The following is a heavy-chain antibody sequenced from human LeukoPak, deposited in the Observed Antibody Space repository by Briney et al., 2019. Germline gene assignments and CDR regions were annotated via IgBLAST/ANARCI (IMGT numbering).Heavy chain of an antibody. CDR1: GGSISSGDYS. J-gene: IGHJ5*02. V-gene: IGHV4-30-2*01. CDR3: ARDTGRWFDP. Sequence: PSETLSLTCTVSGGSISSGDYSWSWIRQPPGKGLEWIGYIYHSGSTYYNPSLKSRVTISVDRSKNQFSLKLSSVTAADTAVYYCARDTGRWFDPWGQGTLVTVSS. CDR2: IYHSGST. D-gene: IGHD4-11*01.